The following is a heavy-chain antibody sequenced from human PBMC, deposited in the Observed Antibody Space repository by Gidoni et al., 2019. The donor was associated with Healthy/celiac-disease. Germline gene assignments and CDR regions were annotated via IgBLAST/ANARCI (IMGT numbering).Heavy chain of an antibody. Sequence: QVQLVQSGAEVKKPGAYVKVSCKASGYTFTGYNMHGVRQAPGQGLEWMGWINPNSGGTNYAQKFQGRVTMTRDTSISTAYMELSRLRSDDTAVYYCARSLSLYQLLVDYWGQGTLVTVSS. J-gene: IGHJ4*02. V-gene: IGHV1-2*02. CDR2: INPNSGGT. CDR1: GYTFTGYN. D-gene: IGHD2-2*01. CDR3: ARSLSLYQLLVDY.